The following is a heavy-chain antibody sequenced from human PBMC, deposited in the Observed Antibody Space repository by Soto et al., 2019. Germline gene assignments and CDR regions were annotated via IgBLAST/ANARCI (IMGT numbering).Heavy chain of an antibody. CDR2: IIPIFGTA. D-gene: IGHD3-10*01. CDR3: ARDGYGSGSYYKAPQIYGMDV. V-gene: IGHV1-69*13. J-gene: IGHJ6*02. CDR1: GWTFSSYA. Sequence: SVKGSCKASGWTFSSYAISWVRQAPGQGLEWMGGIIPIFGTANYAQKFQGRVTITADESTSTAYMELSSLRSEDTAVYYCARDGYGSGSYYKAPQIYGMDVWGQGTTVTVSS.